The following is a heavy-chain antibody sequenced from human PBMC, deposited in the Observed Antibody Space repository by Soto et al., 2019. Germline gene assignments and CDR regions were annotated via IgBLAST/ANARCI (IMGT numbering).Heavy chain of an antibody. V-gene: IGHV3-11*05. Sequence: QVPLVESGGGLVKPGGSLRLSCAASGFTFSDYYMSWIRQAPGKGLEWVSYISSSSSYTNYADSVKGRFTISRDNAKNSLYLQMNSLRAEDTAVYYCASATLGWLPLPDYWGQGTLVTVSS. CDR3: ASATLGWLPLPDY. D-gene: IGHD5-12*01. CDR2: ISSSSSYT. J-gene: IGHJ4*02. CDR1: GFTFSDYY.